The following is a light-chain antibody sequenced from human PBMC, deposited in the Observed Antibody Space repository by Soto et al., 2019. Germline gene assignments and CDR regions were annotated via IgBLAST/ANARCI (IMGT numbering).Light chain of an antibody. J-gene: IGLJ1*01. V-gene: IGLV1-40*01. CDR3: PSYDSSLSGL. CDR1: SSNIGAGYD. Sequence: QPVLTQPPSVSGAPGQRVTISCTGSSSNIGAGYDVHWYQQLPGTAPKLLIYGNSNRPSGVPDRFSGSKSGTSASLAITGLQAEHEADYYCPSYDSSLSGLFGTGTKLTVL. CDR2: GNS.